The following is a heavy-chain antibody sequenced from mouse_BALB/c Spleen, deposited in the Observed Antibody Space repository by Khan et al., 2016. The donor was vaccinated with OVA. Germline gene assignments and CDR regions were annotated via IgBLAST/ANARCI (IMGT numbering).Heavy chain of an antibody. CDR2: YGSGSNNA. Sequence: DLVKPSPSVTLSCKVSGYTFTSYCTNWMKQRLAQGLEWMVRYGSGSNNAYYSPMFKGKTTLTVDTSYNTFFLQLSCLSSEDSAVYFCARENYYGRSSYAMDYWGQGTSVTVSA. CDR1: GYTFTSYC. CDR3: ARENYYGRSSYAMDY. V-gene: IGHV1S41*01. J-gene: IGHJ4*01. D-gene: IGHD1-1*01.